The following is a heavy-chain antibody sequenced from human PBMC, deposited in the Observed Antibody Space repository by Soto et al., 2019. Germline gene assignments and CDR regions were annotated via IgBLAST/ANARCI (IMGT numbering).Heavy chain of an antibody. J-gene: IGHJ6*03. Sequence: EVQLLESGGGLVQPGGSLRLSCAASGFTFSSYAMSWVRQAPGKGLEWVSAISGSGGSTYYADSVKGRFTISRDNSKNTLYLQMNSLRAEDTAVYYCAKHSRTGYCSGGSCPEYYYYYMDVWGKGTTVTVSS. D-gene: IGHD2-15*01. CDR2: ISGSGGST. CDR3: AKHSRTGYCSGGSCPEYYYYYMDV. CDR1: GFTFSSYA. V-gene: IGHV3-23*01.